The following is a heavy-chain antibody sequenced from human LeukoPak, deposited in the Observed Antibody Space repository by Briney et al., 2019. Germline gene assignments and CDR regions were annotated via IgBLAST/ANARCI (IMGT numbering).Heavy chain of an antibody. J-gene: IGHJ3*02. D-gene: IGHD6-19*01. CDR1: GFTFSRYD. V-gene: IGHV3-53*01. Sequence: GGSLRLSCVASGFTFSRYDMNWVRQAPGKGLEWVSVIYSGGTTYYADSVKGRFTISRDKSKNTLYLQMNSLRAEDTAMYYCASPTSGQSFDIWGQGTMVTVSS. CDR3: ASPTSGQSFDI. CDR2: IYSGGTT.